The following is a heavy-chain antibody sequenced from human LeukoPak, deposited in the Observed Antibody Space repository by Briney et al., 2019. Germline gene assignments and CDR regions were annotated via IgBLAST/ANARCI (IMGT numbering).Heavy chain of an antibody. D-gene: IGHD3-22*01. CDR3: AKAYTYYYDSSDHY. CDR2: ISGSGGST. CDR1: GFTFSSYA. Sequence: GGSLRLSCAASGFTFSSYAMSWVRQAPGKGLEWVSAISGSGGSTYYADSVKGRFTISRDNSKNTLYLQMNSLRAEDTAVYYCAKAYTYYYDSSDHYWGQGTLVTVSS. V-gene: IGHV3-23*01. J-gene: IGHJ4*02.